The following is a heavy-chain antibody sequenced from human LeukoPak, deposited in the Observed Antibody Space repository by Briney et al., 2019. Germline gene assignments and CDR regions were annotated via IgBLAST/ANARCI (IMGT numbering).Heavy chain of an antibody. Sequence: PSETLSLTCTVSGGSISSSSYYWGWIRQPPGKGLEWIGSIYYSGSTYYNPSLKSRVTISVDTSKNQFSLKLSSVTAADTAVYYCASDGRYFDWFLSTLPTLRYWGQGSLVTVSS. D-gene: IGHD3-9*01. V-gene: IGHV4-39*07. J-gene: IGHJ4*02. CDR2: IYYSGST. CDR3: ASDGRYFDWFLSTLPTLRY. CDR1: GGSISSSSYY.